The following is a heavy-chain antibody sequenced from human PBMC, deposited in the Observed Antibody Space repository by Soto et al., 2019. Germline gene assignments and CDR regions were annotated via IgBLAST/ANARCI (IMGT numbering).Heavy chain of an antibody. J-gene: IGHJ6*02. CDR2: ISGRSGGT. V-gene: IGHV1-18*01. CDR1: GYPFTNYG. CDR3: AKDGGHGARMHICGMDV. Sequence: QGQLVQSGVEVKKPGASVRVSCKASGYPFTNYGINRVRLAPGQGLEWMGRISGRSGGTNYGPKFRDRITMATDTSSKTAYMELRRLRFDDTAVYYCAKDGGHGARMHICGMDVWGQGTTVTVSS. D-gene: IGHD2-21*01.